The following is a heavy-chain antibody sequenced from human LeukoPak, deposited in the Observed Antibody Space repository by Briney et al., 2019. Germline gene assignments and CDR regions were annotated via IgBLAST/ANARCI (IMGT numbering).Heavy chain of an antibody. CDR3: ASPSGRYCSSTSCYRFDY. J-gene: IGHJ4*02. CDR2: INHSGST. V-gene: IGHV4-34*01. CDR1: GGSFSGYY. Sequence: SETLSLTCAAYGGSFSGYYWSWIRQPPGKGLEWIGEINHSGSTNYNPSLKSRVTISVDTSKNQFSLKLSSVTAADTAVYYCASPSGRYCSSTSCYRFDYWGQGTLVTVSS. D-gene: IGHD2-2*02.